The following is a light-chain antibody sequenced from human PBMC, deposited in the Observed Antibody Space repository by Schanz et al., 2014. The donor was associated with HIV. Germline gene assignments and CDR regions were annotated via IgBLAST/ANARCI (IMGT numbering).Light chain of an antibody. CDR3: QNYNSVPLT. Sequence: DIQMTQFPSSLSASVGDRVTLTCRASQDISNYLAWYHQKPGKAPKLLIYEATTLQSGVPIRFSGGRSGTEFTLAIVSLQPEDVATYYCQNYNSVPLTFGGGTKVEV. J-gene: IGKJ4*01. CDR2: EAT. V-gene: IGKV1-27*01. CDR1: QDISNY.